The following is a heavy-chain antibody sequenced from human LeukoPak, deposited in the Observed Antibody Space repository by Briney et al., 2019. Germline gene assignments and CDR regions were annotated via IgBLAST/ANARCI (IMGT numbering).Heavy chain of an antibody. CDR2: INHSGST. Sequence: PSETLSLTCGVHGGSFSGYYWSWIRQPPGKGLEWIGEINHSGSTNYNPSLKSRVTISVDTSKKQFSLKLSSVTAADTAVYYCARGGSGSPGAYFDYWGQGTLVTVSS. V-gene: IGHV4-34*01. CDR3: ARGGSGSPGAYFDY. D-gene: IGHD3-10*01. J-gene: IGHJ4*02. CDR1: GGSFSGYY.